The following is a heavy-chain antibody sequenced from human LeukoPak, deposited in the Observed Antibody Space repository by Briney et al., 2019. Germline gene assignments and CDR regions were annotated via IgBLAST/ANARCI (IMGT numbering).Heavy chain of an antibody. CDR3: ARRGGGRHGGYYYYGMDV. D-gene: IGHD2-15*01. CDR2: ISTYNGNT. J-gene: IGHJ6*02. V-gene: IGHV1-18*01. CDR1: GYTFTSYG. Sequence: ASVKVSCKASGYTFTSYGISWVRQAPGQGLEWMGWISTYNGNTNYAQKLQGRVTMTTDTSTSTAYMELRSLRSDDTAVYYCARRGGGRHGGYYYYGMDVWGQGTTVTVSS.